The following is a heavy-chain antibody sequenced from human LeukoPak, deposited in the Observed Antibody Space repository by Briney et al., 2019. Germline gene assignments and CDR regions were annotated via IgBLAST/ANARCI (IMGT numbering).Heavy chain of an antibody. CDR2: INPSGGST. CDR1: GYTFTSYY. V-gene: IGHV1-46*01. Sequence: ASVKVSCKASGYTFTSYYMHWVRQAPGQGFESMGIINPSGGSTSYAQKFQGRVTMTRNTSISTAYMELSSLRSEDTAVYYCARGITIGGLLYWSPYYYGMDVWGQGTTVTVSS. J-gene: IGHJ6*02. CDR3: ARGITIGGLLYWSPYYYGMDV. D-gene: IGHD2-2*02.